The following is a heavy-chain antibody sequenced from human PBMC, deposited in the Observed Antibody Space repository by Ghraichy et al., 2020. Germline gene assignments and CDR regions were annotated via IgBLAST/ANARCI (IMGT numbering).Heavy chain of an antibody. CDR2: ISSSSRYI. CDR3: ARDRVDIVVVGGFYYGMDV. J-gene: IGHJ6*02. D-gene: IGHD2-2*01. V-gene: IGHV3-21*01. Sequence: GGSLRLSCAASGFTFRAYSVSWVRQAPGKGLEWVSSISSSSRYILYADSVEGRFTISRDNAKNSLYLQMNSLRAEDTAVYYCARDRVDIVVVGGFYYGMDVWGQGTTVTVSS. CDR1: GFTFRAYS.